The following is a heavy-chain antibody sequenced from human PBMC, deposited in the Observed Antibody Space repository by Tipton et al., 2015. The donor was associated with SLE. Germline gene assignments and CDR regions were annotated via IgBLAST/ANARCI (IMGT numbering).Heavy chain of an antibody. CDR1: GFTFNNYA. CDR2: FSGSGGSI. J-gene: IGHJ4*02. V-gene: IGHV3-23*01. CDR3: AKKMVRGLIMPPPFDY. Sequence: GSLRLSCAASGFTFNNYAMSWVRQAPGKGLEWVSSFSGSGGSIYYADSVKGRFTISRDNSKNTLFLQMNSLRAEDTAVYYCAKKMVRGLIMPPPFDYWGQGTLVTVSS. D-gene: IGHD3-10*01.